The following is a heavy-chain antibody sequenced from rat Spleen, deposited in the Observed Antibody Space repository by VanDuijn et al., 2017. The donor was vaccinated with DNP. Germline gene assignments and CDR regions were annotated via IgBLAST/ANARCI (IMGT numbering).Heavy chain of an antibody. CDR1: GFTFSDYN. CDR3: ITFGGRNA. Sequence: EVQLVESGGDLVQSGRSLKLSCAASGFTFSDYNMAWVRQAPTKGLEWVATIIYDGSKTYYRYSVRGLFTISRDNAKTALYLQMDSLRSEDSATYYFITFGGRNAWGQGTSVTVSS. CDR2: IIYDGSKT. V-gene: IGHV5S10*01. J-gene: IGHJ4*01. D-gene: IGHD4-3*01.